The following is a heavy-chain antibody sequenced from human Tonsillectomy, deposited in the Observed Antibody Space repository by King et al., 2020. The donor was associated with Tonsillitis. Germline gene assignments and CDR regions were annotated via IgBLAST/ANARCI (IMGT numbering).Heavy chain of an antibody. Sequence: VQLVESGGGLVQPGGSLRLSCAASGFTFSYYWMSWVRQAPGKGLEWVANIKQDGSEKYYVDSLKGRFTISRDNAKNSLYLQMNRLRAEDTAVYYCARNSRDPKVDDYYYMDV. J-gene: IGHJ6*03. CDR1: GFTFSYYW. V-gene: IGHV3-7*04. CDR2: IKQDGSEK. D-gene: IGHD2/OR15-2a*01. CDR3: ARNSRDPKVDDYYYMDV.